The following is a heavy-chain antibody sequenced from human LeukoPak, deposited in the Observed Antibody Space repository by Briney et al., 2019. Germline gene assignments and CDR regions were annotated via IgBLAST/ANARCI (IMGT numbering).Heavy chain of an antibody. CDR3: AKVGRIAAD. CDR2: ISWNSGSI. V-gene: IGHV3-9*01. CDR1: AFTFDDYA. D-gene: IGHD6-13*01. Sequence: PGRSLRLSCAASAFTFDDYAMHWVRQAPGKGLEWVSGISWNSGSIGYADSVKGRFTISRDNAKNSLYLQMNSLRAEDTALYYCAKVGRIAADWGQGTLVTVSS. J-gene: IGHJ4*02.